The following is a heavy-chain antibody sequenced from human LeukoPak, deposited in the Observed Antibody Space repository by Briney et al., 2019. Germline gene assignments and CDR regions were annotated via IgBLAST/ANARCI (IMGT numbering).Heavy chain of an antibody. D-gene: IGHD6-19*01. CDR1: GDSVSSNSAA. CDR2: TYYRSKWYH. V-gene: IGHV6-1*01. CDR3: AREWSSAWSH. J-gene: IGHJ4*02. Sequence: SQTLSLTFAISGDSVSSNSAAWNWTRQSPSRGLEWLGRTYYRSKWYHDYAVSVKSRITINPDTSKNQFSLQLNSVTPEDTAVYYRAREWSSAWSHWGQGTLVTVSS.